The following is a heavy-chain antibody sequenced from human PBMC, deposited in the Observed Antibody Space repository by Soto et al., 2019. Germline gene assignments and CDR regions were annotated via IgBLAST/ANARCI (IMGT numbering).Heavy chain of an antibody. V-gene: IGHV3-9*01. Sequence: GGSLRLSCAASGFTFDDYAMHWVRQAPGKGLEWVSGISWNSGSIGYADSVKGRFTISRDNAKNSLYLQMNSLRAEDTALYYCAKGSMVRGVTIDYWGQGTLVTVSS. D-gene: IGHD3-10*01. J-gene: IGHJ4*02. CDR1: GFTFDDYA. CDR3: AKGSMVRGVTIDY. CDR2: ISWNSGSI.